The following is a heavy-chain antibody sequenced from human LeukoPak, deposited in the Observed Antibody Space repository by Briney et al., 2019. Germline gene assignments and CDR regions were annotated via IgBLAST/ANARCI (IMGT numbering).Heavy chain of an antibody. CDR3: ARGNIAAAGIHY. J-gene: IGHJ4*02. D-gene: IGHD6-13*01. CDR1: GFTFSSCW. CDR2: INGDGSST. V-gene: IGHV3-74*01. Sequence: TGGSLRLSCAASGFTFSSCWMHWVRQAPGKGLVWVSRINGDGSSTTYVDSVMGRFTISRDNAKNTLYLQMNSVRAEDTAVYYCARGNIAAAGIHYWGQGTLVIVSS.